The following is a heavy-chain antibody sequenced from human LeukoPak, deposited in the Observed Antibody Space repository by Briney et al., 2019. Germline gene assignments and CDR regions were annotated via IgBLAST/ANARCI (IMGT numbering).Heavy chain of an antibody. CDR2: TYSGGST. J-gene: IGHJ4*02. CDR3: ARVSGSYYDY. Sequence: GGSLRLSCAASGFTVSSNYMSWVRQAPGEGLEWVSVTYSGGSTYYADSVKGRFTISRDNSKNTLYLQMNSLRAEDTAVYYCARVSGSYYDYWGQGTLVTVSS. CDR1: GFTVSSNY. D-gene: IGHD1-26*01. V-gene: IGHV3-66*02.